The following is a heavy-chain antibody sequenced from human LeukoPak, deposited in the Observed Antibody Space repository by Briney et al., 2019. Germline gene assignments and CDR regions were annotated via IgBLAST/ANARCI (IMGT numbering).Heavy chain of an antibody. D-gene: IGHD1-26*01. CDR3: AKWDLRGSFHPPHMDV. J-gene: IGHJ6*03. CDR2: ISSSGSTI. V-gene: IGHV3-48*03. CDR1: GFTFSSYE. Sequence: PGGSLRLSCAASGFTFSSYEMNWVRQAPGKGLEWVSYISSSGSTIYYADSVKGRFTISRDNSKNTLYLQMNSLRAEDTAVYYCAKWDLRGSFHPPHMDVWGKGTTVTVSS.